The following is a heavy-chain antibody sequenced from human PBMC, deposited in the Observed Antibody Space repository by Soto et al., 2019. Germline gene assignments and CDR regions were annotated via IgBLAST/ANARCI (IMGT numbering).Heavy chain of an antibody. J-gene: IGHJ4*02. CDR3: ARHWFGSEVATMGLGY. D-gene: IGHD3-10*01. CDR2: IYPGDSDA. CDR1: GYTFTTYW. V-gene: IGHV5-51*01. Sequence: PGESLKISCKASGYTFTTYWIGWVRQMPGKGLEWMGMIYPGDSDARYSPSFEGQVTISADKSISTAYVQWNSLKASDTAMYYCARHWFGSEVATMGLGYWGQGTLVTVSS.